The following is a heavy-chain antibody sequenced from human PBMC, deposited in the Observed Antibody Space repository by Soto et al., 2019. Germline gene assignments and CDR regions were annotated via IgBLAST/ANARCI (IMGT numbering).Heavy chain of an antibody. J-gene: IGHJ4*02. CDR2: ISPDGRTT. V-gene: IGHV3-74*01. D-gene: IGHD3-10*01. Sequence: PXVSLRLSCAASGFLFSHYCMHWVRQAPGKGLVWVSRISPDGRTTTYADSVKGRFTISRDNAKSTLYLQVNSLTVEDGAVYYCADSWLPPSYWGPRTLVTVSS. CDR3: ADSWLPPSY. CDR1: GFLFSHYC.